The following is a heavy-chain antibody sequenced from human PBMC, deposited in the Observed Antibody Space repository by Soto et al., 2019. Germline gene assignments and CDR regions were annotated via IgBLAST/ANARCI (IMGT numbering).Heavy chain of an antibody. J-gene: IGHJ6*02. CDR1: GYIFSGYG. D-gene: IGHD2-21*02. CDR2: ISFSGDNK. Sequence: QVQLVESGGGVVQPGTSLRLACATSGYIFSGYGMHWVRQAPGKALEWVAAISFSGDNKFYVDSVKGRFTISRDSSESSVYLQMDSLEPEDTAVYYCAKDYEYCISGDCYSAYYGMDAWGQGTTVTVSS. CDR3: AKDYEYCISGDCYSAYYGMDA. V-gene: IGHV3-30*18.